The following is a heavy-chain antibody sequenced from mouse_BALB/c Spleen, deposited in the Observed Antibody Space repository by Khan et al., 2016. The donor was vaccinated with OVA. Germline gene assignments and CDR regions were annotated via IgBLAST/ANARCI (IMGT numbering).Heavy chain of an antibody. J-gene: IGHJ3*01. CDR2: ISTYYGDA. V-gene: IGHV1S137*01. CDR1: GYTFTDYA. D-gene: IGHD1-3*01. Sequence: QVQLQQSGAELVRPGVSVMISCKGSGYTFTDYAMHWVKQSHAKSLEWIGVISTYYGDADYNQKFKGTATMPVDKSSSTAYMELARLTSEYSAIYYCARGSGNARFAYWGQGTLVTVSA. CDR3: ARGSGNARFAY.